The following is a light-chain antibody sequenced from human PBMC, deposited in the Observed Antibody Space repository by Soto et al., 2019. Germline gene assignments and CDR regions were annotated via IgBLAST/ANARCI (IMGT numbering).Light chain of an antibody. Sequence: DIVMTQSPDSLAVSLGERATINCKSSQSVLYSSNNKNYLAWYQQKPGQPPNLLIYWASTRESGVPDRFSGSGSGTDFTLTISSLQAEDVAVYYCQQYFITPLTFGGGTKVDIK. J-gene: IGKJ4*01. CDR2: WAS. CDR3: QQYFITPLT. V-gene: IGKV4-1*01. CDR1: QSVLYSSNNKNY.